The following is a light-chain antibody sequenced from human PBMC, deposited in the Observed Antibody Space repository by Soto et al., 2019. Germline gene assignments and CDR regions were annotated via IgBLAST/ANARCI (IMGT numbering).Light chain of an antibody. V-gene: IGKV1-39*01. CDR1: QSISSY. CDR2: AAS. CDR3: QQSYSTVFT. Sequence: DIQMTQSPSSLSASVGDRVTITCRASQSISSYLNWYQQKPGKAPKLLIYAASSLQCGVPSRLSGSGSGTDFTLTIISLQPEDFATYYCQQSYSTVFTFGPGTKVDIK. J-gene: IGKJ3*01.